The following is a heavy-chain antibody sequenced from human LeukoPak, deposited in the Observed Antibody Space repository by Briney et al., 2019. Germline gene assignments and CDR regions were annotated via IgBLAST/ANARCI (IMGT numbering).Heavy chain of an antibody. V-gene: IGHV4-59*01. CDR2: IYYSGST. J-gene: IGHJ4*02. CDR3: ASLFPIAGGNSAERDRFDY. CDR1: GGXISSYY. D-gene: IGHD4-23*01. Sequence: SETLSLTCSVSGGXISSYYCSWIRQPPGKGLEWIGYIYYSGSTNYNPSLKSRVTISVDTSKNQFSLKLSSVTAADTAVYYCASLFPIAGGNSAERDRFDYWGQGTLVTVSS.